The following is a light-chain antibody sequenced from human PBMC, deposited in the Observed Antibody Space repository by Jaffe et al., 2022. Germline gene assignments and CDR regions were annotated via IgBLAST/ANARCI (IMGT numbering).Light chain of an antibody. Sequence: QSALTQPASVSGSPGQSITISCTGTSSDIGAYNYVSWYQQHPGKAPQLMIYDVSNRPSGVSNRFSGSKSGDTASLTISGLQAEDEADYYCSSYTSSSTLVVFGGGTKLTVL. V-gene: IGLV2-14*03. CDR2: DVS. CDR3: SSYTSSSTLVV. CDR1: SSDIGAYNY. J-gene: IGLJ2*01.